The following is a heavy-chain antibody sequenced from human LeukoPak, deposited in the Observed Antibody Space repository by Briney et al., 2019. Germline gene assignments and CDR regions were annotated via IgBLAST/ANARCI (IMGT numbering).Heavy chain of an antibody. CDR2: ISYDGSNK. Sequence: SGGSLRLSCAASGFTFSSYAMHWVRQAPGKGLEWVAVISYDGSNKYYADSVKGRFTISRDNSKNTLYLQMNSLRAEDTAVYYCARDDVEMATINVAFDIWGQGTMVTVSS. V-gene: IGHV3-30-3*01. CDR1: GFTFSSYA. CDR3: ARDDVEMATINVAFDI. D-gene: IGHD5-24*01. J-gene: IGHJ3*02.